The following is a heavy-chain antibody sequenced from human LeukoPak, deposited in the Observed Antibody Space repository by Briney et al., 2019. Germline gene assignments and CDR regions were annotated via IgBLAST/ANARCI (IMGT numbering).Heavy chain of an antibody. D-gene: IGHD4/OR15-4a*01. V-gene: IGHV3-74*01. CDR1: GFTFSNFW. CDR3: ARPMTMSKDAFDI. CDR2: IYGDGSFT. Sequence: GGSLRLSCAASGFTFSNFWMHWVRQAPGKGLVWVALIYGDGSFTRYADSVKGRFTISRENSKNTVYLQMNSLRVEDTAVYYCARPMTMSKDAFDIWGQGTMVTVSS. J-gene: IGHJ3*02.